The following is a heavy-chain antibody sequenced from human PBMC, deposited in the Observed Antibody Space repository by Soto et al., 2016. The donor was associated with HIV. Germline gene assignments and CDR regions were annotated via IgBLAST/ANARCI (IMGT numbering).Heavy chain of an antibody. Sequence: EVQLVESGGGLVQPGRSLRLSCTASGFTFGDYAMSWVRQAPGKGLEWVGFIRSKAYGGTTEYAASVKGRFTISRDDSKSIAYLQMNSLKTEDTAVYYCTRVYCSGGSCYSGAFDIWGQGTMVTVSS. D-gene: IGHD2-15*01. V-gene: IGHV3-49*04. CDR1: GFTFGDYA. CDR3: TRVYCSGGSCYSGAFDI. J-gene: IGHJ3*02. CDR2: IRSKAYGGTT.